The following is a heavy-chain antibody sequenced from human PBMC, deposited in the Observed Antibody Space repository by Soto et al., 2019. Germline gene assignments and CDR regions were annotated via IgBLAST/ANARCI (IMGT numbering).Heavy chain of an antibody. CDR2: IESKANGGTT. V-gene: IGHV3-15*04. D-gene: IGHD2-15*01. J-gene: IGHJ4*02. Sequence: EVHLVESGGGLVRPGGSLTLSCAASGFTFANAWMKWVRQAPGKGLEWVGRIESKANGGTTDYAAPVKVRFSVARYDSKNTLYLHMSNLKAEETAVYYCPSGIDFDLWGQATLLTVSS. CDR3: PSGIDFDL. CDR1: GFTFANAW.